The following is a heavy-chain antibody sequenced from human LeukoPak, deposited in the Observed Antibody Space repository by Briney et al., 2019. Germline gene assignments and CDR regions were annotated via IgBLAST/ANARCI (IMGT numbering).Heavy chain of an antibody. CDR3: TTGPYSSGWSTVLDY. J-gene: IGHJ4*02. V-gene: IGHV3-15*01. CDR1: GFTFSNAW. D-gene: IGHD6-19*01. CDR2: IKSKTDGGTT. Sequence: GGSLRLSCAASGFTFSNAWMSWVRQAPGKGLEWVGRIKSKTDGGTTDHAAPVKGRFTISRDDSKNTLYLQMNSLKTEDTAVYYCTTGPYSSGWSTVLDYWGQGTLVTVSS.